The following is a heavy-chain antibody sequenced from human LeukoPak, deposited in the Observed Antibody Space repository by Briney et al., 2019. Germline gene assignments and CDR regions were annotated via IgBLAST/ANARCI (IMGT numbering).Heavy chain of an antibody. D-gene: IGHD1/OR15-1a*01. J-gene: IGHJ5*02. CDR1: GFTFSSYS. Sequence: GGSLRLSCAASGFTFSSYSMNWVRQAPGKGLEWVSSISSSSSYIYYADSVKGRFTIPRDNAKNSLYLQMNSLRAEDTAVYYCARDWDNVGWFDPWGQGTLVTVSS. CDR3: ARDWDNVGWFDP. V-gene: IGHV3-21*01. CDR2: ISSSSSYI.